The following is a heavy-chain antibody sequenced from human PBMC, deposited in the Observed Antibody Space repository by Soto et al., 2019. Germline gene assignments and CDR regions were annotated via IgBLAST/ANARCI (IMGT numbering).Heavy chain of an antibody. J-gene: IGHJ6*04. Sequence: GGSLRLSCAASEFTFSSYSMIWVRQAPGKGLEWVSGVNGGGDITYYADSVKGRFTISRDNSKNTLYLQMNSLRAEDTAVFYGSRGHFGVTMDVWGKGTTVPVSS. CDR1: EFTFSSYS. CDR2: VNGGGDIT. CDR3: SRGHFGVTMDV. D-gene: IGHD3-3*01. V-gene: IGHV3-23*01.